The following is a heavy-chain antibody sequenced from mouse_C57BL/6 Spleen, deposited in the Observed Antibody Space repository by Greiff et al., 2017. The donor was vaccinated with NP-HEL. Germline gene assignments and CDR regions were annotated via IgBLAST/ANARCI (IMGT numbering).Heavy chain of an antibody. CDR1: GYTFTSYW. J-gene: IGHJ4*01. Sequence: QVQLQQPGAELVKPGASVKLSCKASGYTFTSYWMHWVKQRPGRGLEWIGRIDPNSGGTKYNEKFKSKATLTVDKPSSTAYMQLSSLTSEDSAVYSCARRELDAYTGKYYAMDYWGQGTSVTVSS. D-gene: IGHD2-10*01. CDR2: IDPNSGGT. CDR3: ARRELDAYTGKYYAMDY. V-gene: IGHV1-72*01.